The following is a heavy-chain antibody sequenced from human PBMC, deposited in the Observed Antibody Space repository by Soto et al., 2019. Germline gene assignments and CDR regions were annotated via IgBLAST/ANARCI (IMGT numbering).Heavy chain of an antibody. V-gene: IGHV3-23*01. CDR1: GFTFSSYA. Sequence: GGSLRLSCAASGFTFSSYAMSWVRQAPGKGLEWVSAISGSGGSTYYADSVKGRFTISRDNSKNTLYLQMDSLRAEDTAVYYCAKDQLLAARYYYYGMDVWGQGTTVTISS. CDR2: ISGSGGST. CDR3: AKDQLLAARYYYYGMDV. J-gene: IGHJ6*02. D-gene: IGHD6-6*01.